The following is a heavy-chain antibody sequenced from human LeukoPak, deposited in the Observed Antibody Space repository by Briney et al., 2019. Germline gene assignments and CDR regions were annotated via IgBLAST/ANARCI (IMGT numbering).Heavy chain of an antibody. V-gene: IGHV1-46*01. CDR2: INPGGDST. J-gene: IGHJ4*02. CDR1: GYTFTNNY. Sequence: GASVKVSCKASGYTFTNNYMHWVRQAPGQGLEWMGIINPGGDSTNYALKLQGRVTMTTDTSTSTAYMELRSLRSDDTAVYYCARDYCSSTSCYFDYWGQGTLVTVSS. D-gene: IGHD2-2*01. CDR3: ARDYCSSTSCYFDY.